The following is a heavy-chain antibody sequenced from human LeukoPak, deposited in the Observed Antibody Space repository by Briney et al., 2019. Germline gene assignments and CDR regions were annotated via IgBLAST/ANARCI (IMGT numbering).Heavy chain of an antibody. D-gene: IGHD3-22*01. CDR1: GGSISSSSYY. CDR3: ASNKFDYYDSSGYDDRFDY. Sequence: SETLSLTCTVSGGSISSSSYYWGWIRQPPGKGLEWIGSIYYSGSTYYNPSLKSRVTISVDTSKNQFSLKLSSVTAADTAVYYCASNKFDYYDSSGYDDRFDYWGQGTLVTVSS. J-gene: IGHJ4*02. V-gene: IGHV4-39*07. CDR2: IYYSGST.